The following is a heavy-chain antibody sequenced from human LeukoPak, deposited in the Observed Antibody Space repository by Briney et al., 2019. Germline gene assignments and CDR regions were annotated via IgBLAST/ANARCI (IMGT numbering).Heavy chain of an antibody. CDR2: ISSSSSYI. V-gene: IGHV3-21*01. J-gene: IGHJ4*02. Sequence: PGGSLRLSCAAPGFTFSSYSMNWVRQAPGKGLEWVSSISSSSSYIYYADSVKGRFTISRDNAKNSLYLQMNSLRAEDTAVYYCARARASYNPFDYWGQGTLVTVSS. CDR3: ARARASYNPFDY. CDR1: GFTFSSYS. D-gene: IGHD5-24*01.